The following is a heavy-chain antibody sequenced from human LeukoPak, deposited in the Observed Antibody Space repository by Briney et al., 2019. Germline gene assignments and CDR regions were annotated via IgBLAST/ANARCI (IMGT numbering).Heavy chain of an antibody. J-gene: IGHJ4*02. Sequence: GGSLRLSCAASGFTFSSNAMNWVRQAPGKGLEWVSYISSSSSTIYYTDSVKGRFTISRDNAKNSLYLQMNSLRDEDTAVYYCAREYHYYDSSGYYFWGQGTLVTVSS. D-gene: IGHD3-22*01. CDR1: GFTFSSNA. V-gene: IGHV3-48*02. CDR2: ISSSSSTI. CDR3: AREYHYYDSSGYYF.